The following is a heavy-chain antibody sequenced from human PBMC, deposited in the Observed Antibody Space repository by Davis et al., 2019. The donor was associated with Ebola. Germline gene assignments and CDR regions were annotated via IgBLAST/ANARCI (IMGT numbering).Heavy chain of an antibody. Sequence: GGSLRLSCTASGFTFGDYAMSWVRQAPGKGLEWVAVISYDGSNKYYADSVKGRFTISRDNSKNTLYLQMNSLRAEDTAVYYCARDQSRQQLLNYGMDVWGQGTTVTVSS. CDR1: GFTFGDYA. CDR3: ARDQSRQQLLNYGMDV. V-gene: IGHV3-30*04. J-gene: IGHJ6*02. CDR2: ISYDGSNK. D-gene: IGHD6-13*01.